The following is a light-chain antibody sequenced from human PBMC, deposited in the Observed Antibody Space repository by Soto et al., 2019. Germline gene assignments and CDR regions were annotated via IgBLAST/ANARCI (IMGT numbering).Light chain of an antibody. J-gene: IGKJ2*01. Sequence: DIQMTQSPSTLSASVGDRVTITCRASQSFSTWLAWYQQKPGKAPNLLIYDASNLQSGVPSRFSGSGSGTEFTLTISSLQPDEFATYYCQQYNSYPVTFGQGTKLEIK. CDR2: DAS. CDR3: QQYNSYPVT. CDR1: QSFSTW. V-gene: IGKV1-5*01.